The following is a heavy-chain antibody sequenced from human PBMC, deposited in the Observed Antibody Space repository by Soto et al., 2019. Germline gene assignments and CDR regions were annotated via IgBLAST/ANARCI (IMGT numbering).Heavy chain of an antibody. CDR2: ISRSSTGI. Sequence: EVQLVESGGGLVQPGGSLRLSCAASGFTFSLYSMSWVRQAPGKGLEWVSYISRSSTGIHYADSVKGRFTISRDDATNSMHLQMNSLGDGDTAVNYCARAVTWGLDVWGQGTTVSISS. CDR1: GFTFSLYS. D-gene: IGHD3-10*01. V-gene: IGHV3-48*02. J-gene: IGHJ6*02. CDR3: ARAVTWGLDV.